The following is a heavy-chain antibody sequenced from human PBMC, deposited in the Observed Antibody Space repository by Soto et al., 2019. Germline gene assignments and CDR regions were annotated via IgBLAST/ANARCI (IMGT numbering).Heavy chain of an antibody. J-gene: IGHJ6*03. V-gene: IGHV4-31*03. CDR3: AGAGGLVPAEYYYYYYMDV. CDR2: IYYSGST. CDR1: GGSISSGGYY. D-gene: IGHD2-2*01. Sequence: QVQLQESGPGLVKPSQTLSLTCTVSGGSISSGGYYWSWIRQHPGKGLEWIGYIYYSGSTYYNPSLKSRVTISVDTSKNQFSLKLSSVTAADTAVYYCAGAGGLVPAEYYYYYYMDVWGKGTTVTVSS.